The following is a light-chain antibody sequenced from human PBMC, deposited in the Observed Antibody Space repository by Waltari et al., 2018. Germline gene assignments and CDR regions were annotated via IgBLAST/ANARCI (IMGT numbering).Light chain of an antibody. CDR3: QNYVRLPAT. CDR1: QSVARA. V-gene: IGKV3-20*01. Sequence: EIVLTQSPGTRSLSPGERATLACRASQSVARALAWYQQKPGQPPRLHIYNTYPRATGVPDRFSGGGSGTDFSLTVSRLEPEDFAVYYCQNYVRLPATFGQGTKVEIK. J-gene: IGKJ1*01. CDR2: NTY.